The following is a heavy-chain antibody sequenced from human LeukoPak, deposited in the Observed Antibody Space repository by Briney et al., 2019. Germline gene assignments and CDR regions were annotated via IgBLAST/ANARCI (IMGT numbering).Heavy chain of an antibody. J-gene: IGHJ5*02. Sequence: SVKVSCKASGGTFSSYAISWVRQAPGQGLEWMGRIIPIFGTANYAQKFQGRVTITTDESTSTAYMELSSLRSEDTAVYYCARATSRGYSGYEGNWFDPWGREPWSPSPQ. V-gene: IGHV1-69*05. CDR3: ARATSRGYSGYEGNWFDP. CDR2: IIPIFGTA. CDR1: GGTFSSYA. D-gene: IGHD5-12*01.